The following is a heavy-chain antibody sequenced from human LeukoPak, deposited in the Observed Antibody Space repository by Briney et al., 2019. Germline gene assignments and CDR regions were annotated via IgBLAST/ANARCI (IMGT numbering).Heavy chain of an antibody. CDR3: ARAGVDTAMVRPMYYMDA. CDR1: GFTFSSYG. Sequence: PGRSLRLSCAASGFTFSSYGMHWVRQAPGKGLEWVAVIWYDGSNKYYADSVKGRFTISRDNSKNTLYLQMNSLRAEDTAVYYCARAGVDTAMVRPMYYMDAWGKGTTVTVSS. CDR2: IWYDGSNK. D-gene: IGHD5-18*01. V-gene: IGHV3-33*01. J-gene: IGHJ6*03.